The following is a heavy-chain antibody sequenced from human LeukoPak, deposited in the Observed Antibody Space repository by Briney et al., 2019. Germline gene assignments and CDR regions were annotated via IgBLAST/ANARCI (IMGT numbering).Heavy chain of an antibody. CDR3: ARHLLSYSNYNPYYFDY. Sequence: SETLSLTCTVSGGSISSSSYYWGWIRQPPGRGLEWIGSTYYDGSTYYNPSLKSRVTISVDTSKNQFSLKLSSVTAADTAVYYCARHLLSYSNYNPYYFDYWGQGTLVTVSS. CDR1: GGSISSSSYY. D-gene: IGHD4-11*01. V-gene: IGHV4-39*01. CDR2: TYYDGST. J-gene: IGHJ4*02.